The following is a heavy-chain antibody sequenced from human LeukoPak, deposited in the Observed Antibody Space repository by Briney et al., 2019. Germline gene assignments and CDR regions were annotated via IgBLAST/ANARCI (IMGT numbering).Heavy chain of an antibody. CDR2: INHSGST. CDR3: ARGRTRPPYDYVWGSCRLDYYFDY. V-gene: IGHV4-34*01. CDR1: GGSFSGYY. Sequence: SETLSLTRAVYGGSFSGYYWSWIRQPPGKGLEWIGEINHSGSTNYNPSLKSRVTISVDTSKNQFSLKLSSVTAADTAVYYCARGRTRPPYDYVWGSCRLDYYFDYWGQGTLVTVPS. J-gene: IGHJ4*02. D-gene: IGHD3-16*02.